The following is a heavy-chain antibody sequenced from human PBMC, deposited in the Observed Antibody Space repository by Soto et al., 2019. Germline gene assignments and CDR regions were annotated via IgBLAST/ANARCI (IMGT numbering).Heavy chain of an antibody. D-gene: IGHD4-17*01. V-gene: IGHV4-59*01. CDR2: IYYSGST. J-gene: IGHJ4*02. CDR3: AREHDYGGNFDY. Sequence: LSLTCTVSGGSISSYYWSWIRQPPGKGLEWIGYIYYSGSTNYNPSLKSRVTISVDTSKNQFSLKLSSVTAADTAVYYCAREHDYGGNFDYWGQGTQVTVSS. CDR1: GGSISSYY.